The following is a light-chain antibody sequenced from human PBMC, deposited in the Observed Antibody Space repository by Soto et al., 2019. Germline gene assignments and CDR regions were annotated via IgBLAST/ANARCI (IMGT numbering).Light chain of an antibody. Sequence: QSVLTQPPSVSGAPGQRVTVSCTGISSNIGAGYDVHWYQQLPGTAPKLLIYGNNNRPSGVPDRCSGSKSGTSASLAITGLQAEDEADYFCQSFDSSPSAWVFGGGTQLTVL. V-gene: IGLV1-40*01. CDR3: QSFDSSPSAWV. J-gene: IGLJ3*02. CDR2: GNN. CDR1: SSNIGAGYD.